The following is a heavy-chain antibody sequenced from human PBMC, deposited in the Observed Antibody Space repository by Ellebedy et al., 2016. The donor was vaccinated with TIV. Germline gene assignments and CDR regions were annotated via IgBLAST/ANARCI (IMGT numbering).Heavy chain of an antibody. CDR2: IKSKTDGGTT. J-gene: IGHJ3*02. CDR3: TTELGYCSSTSCYIAFDI. Sequence: GESLKISCAASGFTFSNAWMSWVRQAPGKGLEWVGRIKSKTDGGTTDYAAPVKGRFTISRDDSKNTLYLQMNSLKTEDTAVYYCTTELGYCSSTSCYIAFDIWGQGTMVTVSS. CDR1: GFTFSNAW. D-gene: IGHD2-2*02. V-gene: IGHV3-15*01.